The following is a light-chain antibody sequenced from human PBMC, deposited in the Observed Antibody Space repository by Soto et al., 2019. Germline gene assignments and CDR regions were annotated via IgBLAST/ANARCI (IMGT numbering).Light chain of an antibody. V-gene: IGLV2-14*01. Sequence: QSALTQPASVSGSPGQSITISWTGTSSDIGTYNSVSWYQHHPGKAPKLLIFEVIDRPSGVSDRFSGSKSGNTASLTISGLQPEDEADYYCCSYTSTYTLVFGGGTKVTGL. CDR2: EVI. J-gene: IGLJ3*02. CDR1: SSDIGTYNS. CDR3: CSYTSTYTLV.